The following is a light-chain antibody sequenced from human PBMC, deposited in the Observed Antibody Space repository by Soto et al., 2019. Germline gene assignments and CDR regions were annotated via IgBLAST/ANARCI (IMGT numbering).Light chain of an antibody. CDR2: DNN. J-gene: IGLJ2*01. CDR1: SSNIGNNY. V-gene: IGLV1-51*01. Sequence: QSALTQPPSVSAAPGQKVTISCSGSSSNIGNNYVSWYQQLPGTAPKLLIYDNNKRPSGIPDRFSGSKSGTSATLGITGLQTGDEADYYCGTGDSSLSVVVFGGGTKLTVL. CDR3: GTGDSSLSVVV.